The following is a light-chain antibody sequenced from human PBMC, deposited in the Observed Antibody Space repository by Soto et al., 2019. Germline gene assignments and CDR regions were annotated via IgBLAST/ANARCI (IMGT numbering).Light chain of an antibody. CDR2: EVS. CDR1: SSDVGEYKY. J-gene: IGLJ1*01. V-gene: IGLV2-8*01. CDR3: SSYAGSNNLV. Sequence: SVLTQPRSATGSTGQAVSISCNGTSSDVGEYKYVSWYQQHPGKAPKLMIYEVSKRPSGVPDRFSGSKSGNTASLTVSGLQAEDEADYYCSSYAGSNNLVFGTGTKVTV.